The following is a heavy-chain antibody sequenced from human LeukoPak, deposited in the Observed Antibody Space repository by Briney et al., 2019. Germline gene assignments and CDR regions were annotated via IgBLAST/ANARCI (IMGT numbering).Heavy chain of an antibody. D-gene: IGHD2-15*01. J-gene: IGHJ6*02. CDR2: ISWNSGRI. V-gene: IGHV3-9*01. CDR1: GFSFDDYA. CDR3: AKDRFDVVGRGMDV. Sequence: GRFLRLSCAASGFSFDDYAMHWVRQVPGKGLEWVSGISWNSGRIGYADSVKGRFTISRDNAKNSLYLQMNSLRTEDTALYYCAKDRFDVVGRGMDVWGQGTTVTVSS.